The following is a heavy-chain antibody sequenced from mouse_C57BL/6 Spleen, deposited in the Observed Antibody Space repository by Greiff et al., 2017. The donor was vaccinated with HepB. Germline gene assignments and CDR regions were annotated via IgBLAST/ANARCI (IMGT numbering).Heavy chain of an antibody. D-gene: IGHD1-1*01. CDR2: IYPGSGST. J-gene: IGHJ2*01. V-gene: IGHV1-55*01. Sequence: VQLQQPGAELVKPGASVKMSCKASGYTFTSYWITWVKQRPGQGLEWIGDIYPGSGSTNYNEKFKSKATLTVDTSSSTAYMPLSSLTSEHSSVYYCARTYYGSSPYFYYWGQGTTLTVSS. CDR1: GYTFTSYW. CDR3: ARTYYGSSPYFYY.